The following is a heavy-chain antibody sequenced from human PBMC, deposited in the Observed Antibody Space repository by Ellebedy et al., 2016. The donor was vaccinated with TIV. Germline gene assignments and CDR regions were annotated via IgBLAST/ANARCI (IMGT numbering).Heavy chain of an antibody. D-gene: IGHD3-10*01. CDR1: GVSITSYY. CDR3: AKLGSGSSWGAARD. J-gene: IGHJ4*02. Sequence: SETLSLTCTVSGVSITSYYWTWIRQPAGRGLEWIGRIFASGRTNYTPSLESRITTSIDTSKNQFSLRLTSVTAADTAIYYCAKLGSGSSWGAARDWGQGTLVTVSS. CDR2: IFASGRT. V-gene: IGHV4-4*07.